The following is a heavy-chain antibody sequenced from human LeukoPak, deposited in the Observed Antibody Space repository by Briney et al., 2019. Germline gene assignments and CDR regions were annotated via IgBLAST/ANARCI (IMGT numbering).Heavy chain of an antibody. CDR2: IYHSGST. Sequence: PSQTLSLTCTVSGGSISSGGYSWSWLRQPPGKGLEWIGYIYHSGSTYYNPSLKSRVTISVDRSKNQFSLKLSSVTAADTAVYYCARDGGRYGDYWNWFDPWGQGTLVTVSS. CDR1: GGSISSGGYS. CDR3: ARDGGRYGDYWNWFDP. J-gene: IGHJ5*02. D-gene: IGHD4-17*01. V-gene: IGHV4-30-2*01.